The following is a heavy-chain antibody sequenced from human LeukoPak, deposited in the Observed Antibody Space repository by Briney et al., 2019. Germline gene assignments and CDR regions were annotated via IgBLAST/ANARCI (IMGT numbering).Heavy chain of an antibody. CDR3: ARRYGESHKGAFDI. Sequence: SETLSLTCTVSGGSISSYYWSWIRQPAGTALEWIGPIYTSGTITYNPSLKSRVTMSVDTSKNQLSLKLSSVTAADTAVYYCARRYGESHKGAFDIWGQGTMVTVSS. J-gene: IGHJ3*02. D-gene: IGHD4-17*01. CDR1: GGSISSYY. CDR2: IYTSGTI. V-gene: IGHV4-4*07.